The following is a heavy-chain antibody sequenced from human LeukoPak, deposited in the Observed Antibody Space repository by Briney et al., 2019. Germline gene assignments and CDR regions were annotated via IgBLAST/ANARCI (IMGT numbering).Heavy chain of an antibody. CDR2: ISAYNGNT. J-gene: IGHJ6*03. CDR3: AREAPYSSGWYLGAQYYYMDV. D-gene: IGHD6-19*01. CDR1: GGTFSSYA. Sequence: ASVKVSCKASGGTFSSYAISWVRQAPGQGLEWMGWISAYNGNTNYAQKLQGRVTMTTDTSTSTAYMELRSLRSDDTAVYYCAREAPYSSGWYLGAQYYYMDVWGKGTTVTVSS. V-gene: IGHV1-18*01.